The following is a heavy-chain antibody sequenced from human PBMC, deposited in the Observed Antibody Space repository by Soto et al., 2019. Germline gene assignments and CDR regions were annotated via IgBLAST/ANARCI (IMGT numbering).Heavy chain of an antibody. CDR2: IYYSGST. CDR3: ARHRKVRGVIVWWFDP. Sequence: SETLSLTCTVSGGSISSSSYYWGWIRQPPGKGLEWIGSIYYSGSTYYNPSLKSRVTISVDTSKNQFSLKLSSVTAADTAVYYCARHRKVRGVIVWWFDPWGQGTLVTISS. V-gene: IGHV4-39*01. J-gene: IGHJ5*02. CDR1: GGSISSSSYY. D-gene: IGHD3-10*01.